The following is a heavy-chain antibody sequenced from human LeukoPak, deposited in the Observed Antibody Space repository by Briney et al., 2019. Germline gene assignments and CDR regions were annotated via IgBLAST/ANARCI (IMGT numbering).Heavy chain of an antibody. V-gene: IGHV3-7*01. J-gene: IGHJ4*02. D-gene: IGHD3-22*01. CDR3: ARDVYYYDSSGHDF. CDR1: GFTFSNDW. Sequence: PGGSLRLSCAASGFTFSNDWMNWVRQAPGKGLEWVANIKRDGSEKYYVDSVRGRFTISRDNVKNSLYLQLSSLKAEDTGIYYCARDVYYYDSSGHDFWGQGTLVTVSS. CDR2: IKRDGSEK.